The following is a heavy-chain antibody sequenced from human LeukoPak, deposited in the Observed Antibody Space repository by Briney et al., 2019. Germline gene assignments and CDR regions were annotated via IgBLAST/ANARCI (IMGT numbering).Heavy chain of an antibody. CDR1: GFTFDSNS. D-gene: IGHD1-26*01. J-gene: IGHJ3*02. CDR3: ARQETSSYNGAFDI. CDR2: IKQDGSEK. Sequence: GGSLRLSCAASGFTFDSNSMSWVRQAPGEGLEWVANIKQDGSEKYYVDSVKGRFTISRDNAKNSLYLQMNSLRADDTAVYHCARQETSSYNGAFDIWGQGTMVTVSS. V-gene: IGHV3-7*01.